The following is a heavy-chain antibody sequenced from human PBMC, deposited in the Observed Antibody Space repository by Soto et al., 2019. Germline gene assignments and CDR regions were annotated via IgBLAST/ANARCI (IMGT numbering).Heavy chain of an antibody. V-gene: IGHV1-8*01. Sequence: QVPLVQSGAEVRKPGASVKVSCEASGYTFTSYDIYWVRQATGPGLEWMGWMNPNTGDSSYAQKFQGRVTMTSDTSITTAHMELSSLRSEDTAVYYCARRAETNFDFWGQGTLVTVSS. CDR3: ARRAETNFDF. CDR2: MNPNTGDS. CDR1: GYTFTSYD. J-gene: IGHJ4*02.